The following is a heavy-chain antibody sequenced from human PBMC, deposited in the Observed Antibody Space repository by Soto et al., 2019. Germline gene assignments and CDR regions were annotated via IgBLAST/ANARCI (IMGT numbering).Heavy chain of an antibody. CDR3: ARGGWDSSSWYYVGWFDP. Sequence: QVQLQQWGAGLLKPSETLSLTCAVYGGSFSGYYWSWIRQPPGKGLEWIGEINHSGSTNYNQSLKRRVTIPVATSKNQFSLKLSSVTAAATAVYYCARGGWDSSSWYYVGWFDPWGQGTLVTVSS. D-gene: IGHD6-13*01. CDR2: INHSGST. V-gene: IGHV4-34*01. CDR1: GGSFSGYY. J-gene: IGHJ5*02.